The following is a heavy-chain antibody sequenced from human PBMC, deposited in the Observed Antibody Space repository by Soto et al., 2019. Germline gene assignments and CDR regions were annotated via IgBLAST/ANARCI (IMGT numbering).Heavy chain of an antibody. D-gene: IGHD3-22*01. CDR1: GDSFSSSNW. V-gene: IGHV4-4*02. Sequence: QVQLQESGPGLVEPSGTLSLTCGVSGDSFSSSNWWTWIRQPPGKGLEWIGDILHTGHTDYSPSLSSRITISIDASKKESSLHLTSVTATDTAVYYCARSPRRVDGKWFFDYWGPGALVTVSS. J-gene: IGHJ4*02. CDR2: ILHTGHT. CDR3: ARSPRRVDGKWFFDY.